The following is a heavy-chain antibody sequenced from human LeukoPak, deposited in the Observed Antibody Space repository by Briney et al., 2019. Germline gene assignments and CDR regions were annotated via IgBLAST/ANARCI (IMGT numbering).Heavy chain of an antibody. Sequence: SGPTLVKPTQTLTLTCTFSGFSLSTNGVGVGWIRQPPGKALEWLALIYWDDDKRYSPSLKSRLTITKDTSKNQVVLTMTNMDPVDTATYYCAHRYLSRFSSSWSYWGQGTLVTVSS. CDR3: AHRYLSRFSSSWSY. V-gene: IGHV2-5*02. CDR1: GFSLSTNGVG. J-gene: IGHJ4*02. D-gene: IGHD6-13*01. CDR2: IYWDDDK.